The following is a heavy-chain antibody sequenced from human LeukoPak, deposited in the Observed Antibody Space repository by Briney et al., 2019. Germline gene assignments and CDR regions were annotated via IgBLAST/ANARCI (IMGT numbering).Heavy chain of an antibody. CDR3: AGLVGRYSSGLYYYYFDY. CDR2: ISGTGGST. D-gene: IGHD3-22*01. CDR1: GFSFNNFG. J-gene: IGHJ4*02. V-gene: IGHV3-23*01. Sequence: GGSLRLSCVASGFSFNNFGMTWVRQAPGRGLEWVSSISGTGGSTHYADSVKGRFTISRDNSKNTLYLQMNSLRAGDTAVYYCAGLVGRYSSGLYYYYFDYWGQGTLVTVSS.